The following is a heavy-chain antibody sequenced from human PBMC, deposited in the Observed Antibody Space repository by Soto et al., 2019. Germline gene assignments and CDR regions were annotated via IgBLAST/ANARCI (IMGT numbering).Heavy chain of an antibody. CDR1: GFTFSSYG. D-gene: IGHD6-13*01. V-gene: IGHV3-30*18. J-gene: IGHJ4*02. CDR3: AKASAADTGQGYFDY. CDR2: ISYDGSNK. Sequence: LRLSCAASGFTFSSYGMHWVRHAPGKGLEWVAVISYDGSNKYYADSVKGRFTISRDNSKNTLYLQMNSLRAEDTAVYYCAKASAADTGQGYFDYWGQGTLVTVSS.